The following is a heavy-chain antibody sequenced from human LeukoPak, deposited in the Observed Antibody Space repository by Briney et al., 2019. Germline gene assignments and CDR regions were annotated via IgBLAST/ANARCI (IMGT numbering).Heavy chain of an antibody. CDR3: ARSDVVTRNYYYYMDV. CDR2: ISSSGGST. V-gene: IGHV3-23*01. Sequence: GGSLRLSCAASGFTFSSYAMSWVRQAPGKGLEWVSTISSSGGSTYYPDSVKDRFTISKYTSKNTLFLQMNSLRAEDTAVYYCARSDVVTRNYYYYMDVWGKGTTVTVSS. D-gene: IGHD2-2*01. CDR1: GFTFSSYA. J-gene: IGHJ6*03.